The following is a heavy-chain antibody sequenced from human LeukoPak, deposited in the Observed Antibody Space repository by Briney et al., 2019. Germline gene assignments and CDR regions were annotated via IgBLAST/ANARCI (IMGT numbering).Heavy chain of an antibody. V-gene: IGHV4-59*08. CDR2: IYYSGST. Sequence: PSETLSLTCTVSGGSISSYYWSWIRQPPGKGLEWIGYIYYSGSTNYNPSLKSRVTISVDTSKNQFSLKLSSVTAADTAVYYCARHQMSTSFDYWGQGTLVTVSS. D-gene: IGHD2-2*01. CDR1: GGSISSYY. J-gene: IGHJ4*02. CDR3: ARHQMSTSFDY.